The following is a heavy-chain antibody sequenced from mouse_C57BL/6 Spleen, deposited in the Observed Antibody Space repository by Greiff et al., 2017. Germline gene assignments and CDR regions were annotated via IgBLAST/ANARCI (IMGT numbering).Heavy chain of an antibody. CDR1: GYTFTSYW. J-gene: IGHJ4*01. V-gene: IGHV1-64*01. D-gene: IGHD2-2*01. CDR3: ASSWFPYAMDY. CDR2: IHPNSGST. Sequence: QVQLKQPGAELVKPGASVKLSCKASGYTFTSYWMHWVKQRPGQGLEWIGMIHPNSGSTNYNEKFKSKATLTVDKSSSTAYMQLSSLTSEDSAVYYCASSWFPYAMDYWGQGTSVTVSS.